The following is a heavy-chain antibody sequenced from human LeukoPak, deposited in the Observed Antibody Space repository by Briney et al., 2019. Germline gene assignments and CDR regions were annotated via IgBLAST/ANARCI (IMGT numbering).Heavy chain of an antibody. V-gene: IGHV3-21*01. CDR2: ISSSSSYI. CDR1: GLTFNSYS. CDR3: ARGEHGSSWSPYYFDY. D-gene: IGHD6-13*01. Sequence: GGSLRLSCAASGLTFNSYSMNWVRQAPGKGLEWVSSISSSSSYIYYADSVKGRFTISRDNAKNSLYLQMNSLRAEDTAVYYCARGEHGSSWSPYYFDYWGQGALVTVSS. J-gene: IGHJ4*02.